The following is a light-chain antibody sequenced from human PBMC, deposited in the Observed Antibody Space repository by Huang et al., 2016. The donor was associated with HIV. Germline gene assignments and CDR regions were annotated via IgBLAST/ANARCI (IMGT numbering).Light chain of an antibody. CDR3: QQYNNFYT. CDR1: QRVRGS. J-gene: IGKJ3*01. V-gene: IGKV3-15*01. CDR2: GAS. Sequence: EIVLTQSPATLSVSPGERATPSCRARQRVRGSLAWYQQKPGQAPRLLIYGASTRATGVPARFSGSGSGTEFTLTISSLQSEDFAVYYCQQYNNFYTFGPGTRVDIK.